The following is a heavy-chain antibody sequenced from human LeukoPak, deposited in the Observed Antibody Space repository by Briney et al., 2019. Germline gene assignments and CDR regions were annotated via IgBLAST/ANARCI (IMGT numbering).Heavy chain of an antibody. V-gene: IGHV3-23*01. CDR2: ISGSGGST. Sequence: GGSLRLSCAASGFTFSSYAMSWVRQAPGKGLEWVSAISGSGGSTYYTDSVKGRFTISRDNSKNTLYLQMNSLRAEDTAVYYCAKAKVQYYDLFDIWGQGTMVTVSS. D-gene: IGHD3-22*01. CDR3: AKAKVQYYDLFDI. CDR1: GFTFSSYA. J-gene: IGHJ3*02.